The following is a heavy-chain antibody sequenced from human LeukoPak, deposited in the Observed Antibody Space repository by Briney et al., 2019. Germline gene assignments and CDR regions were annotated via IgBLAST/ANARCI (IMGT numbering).Heavy chain of an antibody. CDR1: GGSFSGYY. Sequence: SETLSLTCAVYGGSFSGYYWSWIRQPPGKGLEWIGEINHSGSTNYNPSLKSRVTISVDTSKNQFSLKLSSVTAADTAVYYCARSGMDAYYYDSSGYYYVVDYWGQGTLVTVSS. V-gene: IGHV4-34*01. D-gene: IGHD3-22*01. CDR2: INHSGST. CDR3: ARSGMDAYYYDSSGYYYVVDY. J-gene: IGHJ4*02.